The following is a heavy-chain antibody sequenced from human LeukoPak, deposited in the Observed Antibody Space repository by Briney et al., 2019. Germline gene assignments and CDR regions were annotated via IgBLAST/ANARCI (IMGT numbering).Heavy chain of an antibody. CDR1: GFTFSSYG. Sequence: QSGGSLRLSCAASGFTFSSYGMSWVRQAPGKGLEWVSAISGSGGSTYYADSVKGRFTISRDNPENTLYLQMNSLRAEDTAVYYCARGVGSGWYPYYYYGMDVWGQGTTVTVSS. D-gene: IGHD6-19*01. CDR2: ISGSGGST. CDR3: ARGVGSGWYPYYYYGMDV. V-gene: IGHV3-23*01. J-gene: IGHJ6*02.